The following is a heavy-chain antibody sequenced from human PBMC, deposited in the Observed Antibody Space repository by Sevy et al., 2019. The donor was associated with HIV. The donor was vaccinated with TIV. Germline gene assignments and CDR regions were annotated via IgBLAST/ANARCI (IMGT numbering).Heavy chain of an antibody. CDR1: GFTFSSYA. V-gene: IGHV3-30-3*01. Sequence: GGSLRLSCAASGFTFSSYAMHWVRQAPGKGLEWVAVISYDGSNKYYADFVKGRFTISRDNSKNTLYLKMNSLRAEETAVYDCARSTFVDTAMAKRKHYYYYGMDVWGQGTTVTVSS. D-gene: IGHD5-18*01. CDR3: ARSTFVDTAMAKRKHYYYYGMDV. J-gene: IGHJ6*02. CDR2: ISYDGSNK.